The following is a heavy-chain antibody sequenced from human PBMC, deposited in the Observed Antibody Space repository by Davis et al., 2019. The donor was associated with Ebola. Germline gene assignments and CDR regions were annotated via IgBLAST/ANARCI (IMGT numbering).Heavy chain of an antibody. D-gene: IGHD4-17*01. CDR2: IYSGGST. J-gene: IGHJ4*02. CDR1: GFTVSSNY. Sequence: GGSLRLSCAASGFTVSSNYMSWVRQAPGKGLEWVSVIYSGGSTYYADSVKGRFTISRDNSKNTLYLQMNSLRAEDTAVYYCARKYGDYAGGSFDYWGQGTLVTVSS. V-gene: IGHV3-53*01. CDR3: ARKYGDYAGGSFDY.